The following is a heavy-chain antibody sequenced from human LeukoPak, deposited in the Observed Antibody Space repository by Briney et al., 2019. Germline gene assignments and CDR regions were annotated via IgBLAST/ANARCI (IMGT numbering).Heavy chain of an antibody. CDR2: ISSQGGTT. D-gene: IGHD5-18*01. V-gene: IGHV3-64*01. CDR1: GFTFSDHV. J-gene: IGHJ4*02. Sequence: GGSLRLSCAASGFTFSDHVMQWVRQAPGKGLEYISLISSQGGTTYYAKSVKGRFTVSRDNSKNTLYLQMDSLQTEDMAIYYCTRAERYSSPFDYWGQGTLVTVSS. CDR3: TRAERYSSPFDY.